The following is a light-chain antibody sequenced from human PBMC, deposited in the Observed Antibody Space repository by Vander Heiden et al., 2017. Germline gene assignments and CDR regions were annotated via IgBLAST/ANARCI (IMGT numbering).Light chain of an antibody. CDR3: LQYDDLPYT. Sequence: DIQMTQSPSSPSASVGDRVTITCQASEDITIYLNWYQQKPGKAPQLLIYDTSNLETGVSSRFSGSGSGTYFTFNISSLQPEDIATYYCLQYDDLPYTFGQGTKLGIK. CDR1: EDITIY. V-gene: IGKV1-33*01. CDR2: DTS. J-gene: IGKJ2*01.